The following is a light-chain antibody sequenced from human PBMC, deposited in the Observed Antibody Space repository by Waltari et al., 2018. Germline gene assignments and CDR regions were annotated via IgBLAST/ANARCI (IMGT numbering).Light chain of an antibody. CDR2: EAT. Sequence: QSALTQPASVSGSPGQSVTISCAGTSSEVGRYIYVSWYQQQPDKAPRLIIYEATKWPSGVSNRFSGSKSGNTASLTISGLQAEDEADYYCSSYTSISTFVFGSGTKVTVL. V-gene: IGLV2-14*01. CDR1: SSEVGRYIY. J-gene: IGLJ1*01. CDR3: SSYTSISTFV.